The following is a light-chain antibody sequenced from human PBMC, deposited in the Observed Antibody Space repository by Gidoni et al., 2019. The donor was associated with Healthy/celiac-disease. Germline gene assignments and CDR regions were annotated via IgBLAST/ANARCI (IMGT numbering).Light chain of an antibody. CDR1: QSVKSD. J-gene: IGKJ1*01. Sequence: EIVMAQSPATLSVSPGERATLYCRASQSVKSDLAWYQQKPGQAPRLLVYGASTRPTGIPARFSGSGSGTEFTLTIGSLQSEDFAVYYCQQYNSWPRTFGQGTKVEIK. CDR2: GAS. CDR3: QQYNSWPRT. V-gene: IGKV3-15*01.